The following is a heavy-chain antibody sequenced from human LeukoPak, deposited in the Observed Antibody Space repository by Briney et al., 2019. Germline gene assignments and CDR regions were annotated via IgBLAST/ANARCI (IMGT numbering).Heavy chain of an antibody. V-gene: IGHV3-30*03. Sequence: GGSLRLSCAASGFTFSDYYMSWIRQAPGKGLEWVAVISYDGKNEYYADSAKGRFTISRDNSKNTLFLQVNSLRGEDTAVYYCARDRTRSAYEFDYWGQGTLVTVSS. CDR1: GFTFSDYY. J-gene: IGHJ4*02. CDR2: ISYDGKNE. D-gene: IGHD5-12*01. CDR3: ARDRTRSAYEFDY.